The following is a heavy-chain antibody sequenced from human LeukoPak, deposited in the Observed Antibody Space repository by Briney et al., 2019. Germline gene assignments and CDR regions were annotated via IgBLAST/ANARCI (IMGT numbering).Heavy chain of an antibody. CDR1: GFTFNYYG. V-gene: IGHV3-13*01. D-gene: IGHD3-22*01. Sequence: PGGSLRLFCAVSGFTFNYYGMHWVRQAPGKRLEWVSAIRTTGDTHYPDSVKGRFAMSREDAKNSVHLQMNTLRAGDTAVYYCARGVSYYYDNSGHPGWYFDLWGRGTLVTVSS. J-gene: IGHJ2*01. CDR2: IRTTGDT. CDR3: ARGVSYYYDNSGHPGWYFDL.